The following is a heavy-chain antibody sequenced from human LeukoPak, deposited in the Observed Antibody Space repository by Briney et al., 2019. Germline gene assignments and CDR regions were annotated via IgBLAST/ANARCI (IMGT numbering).Heavy chain of an antibody. Sequence: GGSLRLSCAASGFTVSSKYMSWVRQAPGKGLEWVSVIYSGGSTYYADSVKGRFTISRDNSKNTLYLQMNSLRAGDTAVYYCARSDTAIVGESLDYWGQGTLVTVSS. V-gene: IGHV3-53*01. CDR2: IYSGGST. CDR3: ARSDTAIVGESLDY. CDR1: GFTVSSKY. J-gene: IGHJ4*02. D-gene: IGHD5-18*01.